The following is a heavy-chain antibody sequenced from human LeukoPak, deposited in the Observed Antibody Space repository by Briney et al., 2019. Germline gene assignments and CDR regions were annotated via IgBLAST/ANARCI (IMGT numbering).Heavy chain of an antibody. Sequence: GGSLRLSCAASGFTASSNYMSWVRQAPGKGLEWVSVIYSGGSTYYADSVKGRFTISRDNSKNTLYLQMNSLRAEDTAVYYCARDPVGATTNYYYGMDVWGQGTAVTVSS. D-gene: IGHD1-26*01. J-gene: IGHJ6*02. CDR1: GFTASSNY. V-gene: IGHV3-66*02. CDR2: IYSGGST. CDR3: ARDPVGATTNYYYGMDV.